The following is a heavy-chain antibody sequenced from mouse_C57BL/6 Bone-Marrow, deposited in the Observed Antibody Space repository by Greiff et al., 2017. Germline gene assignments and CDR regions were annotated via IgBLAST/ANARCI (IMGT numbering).Heavy chain of an antibody. D-gene: IGHD2-2*01. CDR2: IYPRSGNT. V-gene: IGHV1-81*01. J-gene: IGHJ3*01. CDR3: ARGGLRRAY. Sequence: VKLQESGAELARPGASVKLSCKASGYTFTSYGISWVKLRTGQGLEWIGEIYPRSGNTYYNEKFKGKATLTADKSSSTAYMELRSLTSEDSAVYFCARGGLRRAYWGQGTLVTVSA. CDR1: GYTFTSYG.